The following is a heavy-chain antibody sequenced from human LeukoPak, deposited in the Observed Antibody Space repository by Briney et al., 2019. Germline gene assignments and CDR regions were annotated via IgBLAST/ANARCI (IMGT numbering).Heavy chain of an antibody. CDR3: AKDQWLLGSDYYYYMDV. CDR2: ISGSGGST. D-gene: IGHD3-22*01. CDR1: GFTFSSYA. J-gene: IGHJ6*03. V-gene: IGHV3-23*01. Sequence: QPGGSLRLSCAASGFTFSSYAMSWVRQAPGKGLEWVSAISGSGGSTYYADSVKGRFTISRDNSKNTLYLQMNSLRAEDTAVYYCAKDQWLLGSDYYYYMDVWGKGTTVTVSS.